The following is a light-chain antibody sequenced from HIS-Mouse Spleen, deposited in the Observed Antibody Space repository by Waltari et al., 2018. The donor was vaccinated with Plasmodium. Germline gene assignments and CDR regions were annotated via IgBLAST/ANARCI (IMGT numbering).Light chain of an antibody. CDR1: QGIRNV. V-gene: IGKV1-6*01. CDR2: AAS. Sequence: AIQMIQSPSSLSASVGDRITITCRASQGIRNVLGWYQQNPGKAPKLLIYAASSLQSGVPSRFSGSGSSTDFTLTISSLQPEDFATYYCLQDYNYPYTIGQGTKLEIK. CDR3: LQDYNYPYT. J-gene: IGKJ2*01.